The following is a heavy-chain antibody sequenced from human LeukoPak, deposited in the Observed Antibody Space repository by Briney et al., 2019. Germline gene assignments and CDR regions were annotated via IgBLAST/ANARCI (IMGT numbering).Heavy chain of an antibody. CDR1: GGSFSGYY. CDR2: INHSGST. J-gene: IGHJ5*02. D-gene: IGHD3-22*01. V-gene: IGHV4-34*01. Sequence: SETLSLTCAVYGGSFSGYYWSWIRQPPGKGLEWIGEINHSGSTNYNPSLKSRVTITVDTSKNQFSLKLSSVTAADTAVYYCARMALGGYDSSGYYPQKYNWFDPWGQGTLVTASS. CDR3: ARMALGGYDSSGYYPQKYNWFDP.